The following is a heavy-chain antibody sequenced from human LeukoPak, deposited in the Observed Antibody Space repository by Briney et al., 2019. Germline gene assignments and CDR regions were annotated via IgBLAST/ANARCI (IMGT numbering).Heavy chain of an antibody. CDR1: GFTFSSYE. CDR3: AAGVWGSIDY. J-gene: IGHJ4*02. CDR2: ISSSGSTI. V-gene: IGHV3-48*03. Sequence: GGSLRLSCAASGFTFSSYEMNWVSQAPGKGLEWVSYISSSGSTIYYADSVKGRFTISRDDAKNSLYLQMNSLRAEDTAVYYCAAGVWGSIDYWGQGTLVTVAS. D-gene: IGHD3-16*01.